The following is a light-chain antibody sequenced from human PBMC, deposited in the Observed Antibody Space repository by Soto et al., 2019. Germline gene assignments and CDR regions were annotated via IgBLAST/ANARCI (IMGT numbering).Light chain of an antibody. CDR2: GAS. J-gene: IGKJ2*01. V-gene: IGKV3-20*01. CDR3: QEEGWLSVP. CDR1: QSVSSTY. Sequence: EIVLTQSPGTLSLSPGERATLSCRASQSVSSTYLAWYQQKPGRAPRLLIYGASNRATGIPDRFGGSGSGANFPLTLSRLEAEDFGIYFRQEEGWLSVPFCQGNKVEDK.